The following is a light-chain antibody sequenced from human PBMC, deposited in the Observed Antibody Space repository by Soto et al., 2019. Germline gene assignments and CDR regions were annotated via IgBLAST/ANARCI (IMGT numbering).Light chain of an antibody. CDR1: RSVSSF. Sequence: SVCTNSPSTLALSPVERAPLSCRASRSVSSFLAWYQQKPGQAPRLFIYDASNRATGIPARFSGSGSGTDFTLTISSLEPEDFAVYYCQQRANRPWTFGQGSKVDIK. CDR3: QQRANRPWT. V-gene: IGKV3-11*01. CDR2: DAS. J-gene: IGKJ1*01.